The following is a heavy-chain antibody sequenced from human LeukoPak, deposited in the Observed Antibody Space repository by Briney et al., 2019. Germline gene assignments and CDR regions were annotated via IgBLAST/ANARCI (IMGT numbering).Heavy chain of an antibody. J-gene: IGHJ4*02. CDR3: ARGEEMATIYFNY. Sequence: SETLSLTCAVYGGPFSGYYWSWIRQPPGKGLEWIGEINHSGSTNYNPSLKSRVTISVDTSKNQFSLKLSSVTAADTAVYYCARGEEMATIYFNYWGQGTLVTVSS. V-gene: IGHV4-34*01. CDR1: GGPFSGYY. D-gene: IGHD5-24*01. CDR2: INHSGST.